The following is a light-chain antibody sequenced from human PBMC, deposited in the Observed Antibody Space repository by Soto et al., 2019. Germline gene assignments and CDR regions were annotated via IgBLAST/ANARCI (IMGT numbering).Light chain of an antibody. CDR1: QSVNSN. V-gene: IGKV3-15*01. CDR3: QEYKSWPRT. CDR2: GAS. J-gene: IGKJ1*01. Sequence: DTVMTLSPTTRSVSPGERSTLSCRASQSVNSNLAWYQQKLGQAPRVLIYGASTRATGIPDRFGGSGSGKEFILTISSLQSEDFALYCCQEYKSWPRTFGQGTKV.